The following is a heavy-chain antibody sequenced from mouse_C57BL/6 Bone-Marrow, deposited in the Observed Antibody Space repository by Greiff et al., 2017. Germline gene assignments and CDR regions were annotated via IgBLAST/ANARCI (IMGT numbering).Heavy chain of an antibody. Sequence: QVQLQQSGAELAKPGASVKLSCKASGYTFTSYWMHWVKQRPGQGLEWIGYINPSSGYTKYNQKFKDKATLTADKSSSTAYMQLSSLTYEDSAVYYCATGITTVVESLYYYAMDYWGQGTSVTVSS. CDR3: ATGITTVVESLYYYAMDY. CDR2: INPSSGYT. V-gene: IGHV1-7*01. CDR1: GYTFTSYW. J-gene: IGHJ4*01. D-gene: IGHD1-1*01.